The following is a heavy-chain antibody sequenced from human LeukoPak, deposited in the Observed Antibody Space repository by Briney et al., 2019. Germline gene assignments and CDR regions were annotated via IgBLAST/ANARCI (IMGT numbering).Heavy chain of an antibody. CDR1: GFTFSSYA. V-gene: IGHV3-23*01. CDR3: ARTSGSFAGYFDF. Sequence: GGSLRLSCAASGFTFSSYAMSWVRQAPGKGLEWVSAISGSGSSTYYADSVKGRFTISRDNSKNMLFLQMNSLRTEDTALYYCARTSGSFAGYFDFWGQGTLVTVSS. D-gene: IGHD1-26*01. CDR2: ISGSGSST. J-gene: IGHJ4*02.